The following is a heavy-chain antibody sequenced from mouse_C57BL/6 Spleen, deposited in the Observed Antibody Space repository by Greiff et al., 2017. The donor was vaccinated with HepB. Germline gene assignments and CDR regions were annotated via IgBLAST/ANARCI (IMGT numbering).Heavy chain of an antibody. J-gene: IGHJ4*01. D-gene: IGHD1-1*01. V-gene: IGHV5-17*01. CDR2: ISSGSSTI. Sequence: DVMLVESGGGLVKPGGSLKLSCAASGFTFSDYGMHWVRQAPEKGLEWVAYISSGSSTIYYADTVKGRVTISRDNAKNTLFLQMTSLRSEDTAMYYCARFTTVVGYAMDYWGQGTSVTVSS. CDR3: ARFTTVVGYAMDY. CDR1: GFTFSDYG.